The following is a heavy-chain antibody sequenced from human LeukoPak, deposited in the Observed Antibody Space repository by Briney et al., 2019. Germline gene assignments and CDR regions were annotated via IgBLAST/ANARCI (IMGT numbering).Heavy chain of an antibody. Sequence: GASVTVSCKASGYTFTSYDINWVRQATGQGLEWMGWMNPNSGNTGYAQKFQGRVTMTRNTSISTAYMELSSLRSEDTAVYYCARVRRGYSGYLRWGQGTLVTVSP. CDR2: MNPNSGNT. J-gene: IGHJ4*02. D-gene: IGHD5-12*01. CDR1: GYTFTSYD. V-gene: IGHV1-8*01. CDR3: ARVRRGYSGYLR.